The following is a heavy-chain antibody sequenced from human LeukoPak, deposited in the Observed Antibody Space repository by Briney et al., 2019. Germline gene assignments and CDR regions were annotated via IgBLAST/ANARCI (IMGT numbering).Heavy chain of an antibody. CDR1: GFTFSNYA. V-gene: IGHV3-74*01. CDR3: ARKRGYYSSCDY. D-gene: IGHD3-3*01. J-gene: IGHJ4*02. Sequence: GGSLRLSCATSGFTFSNYAMGWVRQAPGKGLVWVSRINSDGSSTSYADSVKGRFTISRDNAKNTLYLQMNSLRAEDTAVYYCARKRGYYSSCDYWGQGTLVTVSS. CDR2: INSDGSST.